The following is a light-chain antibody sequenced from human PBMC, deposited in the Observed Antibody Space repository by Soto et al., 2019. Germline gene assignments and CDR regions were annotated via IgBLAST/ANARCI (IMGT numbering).Light chain of an antibody. V-gene: IGKV3-20*01. CDR2: GAS. Sequence: EIVLTQSPGTLSLSPGERATLSCRASQSVSSSYLAWYQQKPGQAPRLLIYGASSRATGIPDRFSGNGSGTDFTLDISRLEPEDFAVYYCQQYGSSSWTFGQGTKVEIK. J-gene: IGKJ1*01. CDR3: QQYGSSSWT. CDR1: QSVSSSY.